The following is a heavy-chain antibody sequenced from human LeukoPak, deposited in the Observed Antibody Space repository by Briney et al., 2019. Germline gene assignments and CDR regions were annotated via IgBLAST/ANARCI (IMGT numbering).Heavy chain of an antibody. CDR2: ISSSGSTI. V-gene: IGHV3-48*03. CDR3: AGSRYPEPQDLNY. D-gene: IGHD3-10*01. CDR1: GFIFSSYE. Sequence: GGSLRLSCAASGFIFSSYEMNWVRQAPGKGLEWVSYISSSGSTIYYADSVKGRFTISRDNAKNSLYLQMNSLRAEDTAVYYCAGSRYPEPQDLNYWGQGTLVIVS. J-gene: IGHJ4*02.